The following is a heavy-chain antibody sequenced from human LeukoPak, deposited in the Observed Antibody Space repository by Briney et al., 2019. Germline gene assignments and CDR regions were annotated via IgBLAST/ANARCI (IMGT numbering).Heavy chain of an antibody. D-gene: IGHD6-19*01. Sequence: ASVKVSCKASGYTFSNYGINWVRQAPGQGLEWMGWISAYNGNTNYAQKIQGRVTMTTDTSTGTAYMELRSLRSDDTAVYYCAREDASGWYLRAFDIWGQGTMVTVSS. CDR3: AREDASGWYLRAFDI. J-gene: IGHJ3*02. CDR2: ISAYNGNT. V-gene: IGHV1-18*01. CDR1: GYTFSNYG.